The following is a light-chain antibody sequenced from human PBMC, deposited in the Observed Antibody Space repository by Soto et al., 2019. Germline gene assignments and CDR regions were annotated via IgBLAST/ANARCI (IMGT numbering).Light chain of an antibody. CDR1: SSDVGGYNY. Sequence: QSALTQPASVSGSPGRSITISCTGTSSDVGGYNYVSWYQQHPGKAPKLMIYEVSNRPSGVSNRFSGSKSGNTASLTISGLQAEDEADYYCSSYTSSSLVVFGGGTKVTVL. V-gene: IGLV2-14*01. CDR3: SSYTSSSLVV. J-gene: IGLJ2*01. CDR2: EVS.